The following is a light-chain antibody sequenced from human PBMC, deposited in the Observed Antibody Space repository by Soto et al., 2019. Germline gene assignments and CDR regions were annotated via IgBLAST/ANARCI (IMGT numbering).Light chain of an antibody. Sequence: DIQITQSPCSLSASVVGRVTITCLASQSISSYLNWYQQKPGKAPKLLIYAASSLQSGVPSRFSGSGSGTDFTLTISSLQPEDFATYYCQQSYSTPITFGQGTRREIK. V-gene: IGKV1-39*01. CDR2: AAS. CDR1: QSISSY. J-gene: IGKJ5*01. CDR3: QQSYSTPIT.